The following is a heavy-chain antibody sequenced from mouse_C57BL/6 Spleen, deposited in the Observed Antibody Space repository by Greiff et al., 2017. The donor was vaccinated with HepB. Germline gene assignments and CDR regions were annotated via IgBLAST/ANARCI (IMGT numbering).Heavy chain of an antibody. Sequence: EVMLVESGGGLVKPGGSLKLSCAASGFTFSSYAMSWVRQTPEKRLEWVATISDGGSYTYYPDNVKGRFTISRDNAKNNLYLQMSHLKSEDTAMYYCARAFLPKTGNFDYWGQGTTLTVSS. V-gene: IGHV5-4*03. CDR3: ARAFLPKTGNFDY. CDR1: GFTFSSYA. J-gene: IGHJ2*01. D-gene: IGHD4-1*01. CDR2: ISDGGSYT.